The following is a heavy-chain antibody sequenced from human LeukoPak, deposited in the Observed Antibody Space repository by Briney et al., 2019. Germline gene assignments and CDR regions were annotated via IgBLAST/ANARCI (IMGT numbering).Heavy chain of an antibody. J-gene: IGHJ4*02. Sequence: GGSLRLSCAASGFTLSTYSMNWVRQAPGKGLEWVSSISSSGNYIYYADSVKGRFIISRDNVKNSLYLQMNSLRAEDTAVYYCARSGDTSMVVDYWGQGTLVTVSS. CDR1: GFTLSTYS. CDR3: ARSGDTSMVVDY. V-gene: IGHV3-21*01. D-gene: IGHD5-18*01. CDR2: ISSSGNYI.